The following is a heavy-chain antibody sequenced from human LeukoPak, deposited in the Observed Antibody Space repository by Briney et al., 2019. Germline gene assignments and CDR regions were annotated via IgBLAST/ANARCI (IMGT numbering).Heavy chain of an antibody. J-gene: IGHJ4*02. D-gene: IGHD2-2*01. Sequence: PSETLSLTCTVSGGSISSSSYYWGWIRQPPGKGLEWIGSIYYSGSTYYNPSLKSRVTISVDTSKNQFSLKLSSVTAADTAVYYCAGHPYHDYFDYWGQGTLVTVSS. CDR1: GGSISSSSYY. CDR2: IYYSGST. CDR3: AGHPYHDYFDY. V-gene: IGHV4-39*01.